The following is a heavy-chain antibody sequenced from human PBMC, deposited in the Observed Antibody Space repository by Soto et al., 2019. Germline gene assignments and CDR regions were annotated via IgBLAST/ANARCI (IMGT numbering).Heavy chain of an antibody. CDR3: AGSSGSGNYGMDV. V-gene: IGHV4-59*01. CDR2: IYHSAST. D-gene: IGHD3-10*01. CDR1: GGSISSYY. Sequence: LSLTCTVSGGSISSYYWSWIRQPPGKGLEWIGYIYHSASTNYNPSLRSRVTISVDTSKNQSSLKLRSVTAADTAVYYCAGSSGSGNYGMDVWGQGTTVTVSS. J-gene: IGHJ6*02.